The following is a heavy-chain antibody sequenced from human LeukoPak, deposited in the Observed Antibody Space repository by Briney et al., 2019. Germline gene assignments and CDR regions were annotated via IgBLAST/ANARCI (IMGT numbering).Heavy chain of an antibody. Sequence: SETLSLTCAVYGGSFSGYYWSWIRQPPGKGLEWIGEINHSGSTSYNPSLKSRVTISVDTSKNQFSLKMSSVTAADTAVYYCARDLGAGHVDYWGQGTLVTVSS. CDR3: ARDLGAGHVDY. CDR1: GGSFSGYY. J-gene: IGHJ4*02. D-gene: IGHD3-16*01. CDR2: INHSGST. V-gene: IGHV4-34*01.